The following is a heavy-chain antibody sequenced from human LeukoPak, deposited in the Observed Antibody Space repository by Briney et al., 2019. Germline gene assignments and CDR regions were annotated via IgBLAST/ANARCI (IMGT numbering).Heavy chain of an antibody. Sequence: SETLSLTCAVYGGSFSGYYWSWIRQPPGKGLEWIGEINHSGSTNYNPSLKSRVTTSVDTSKNQFSLKLSSVTAADTAVYYCARGVRGGPYYYYMDVWGKGTTVTVSS. CDR2: INHSGST. J-gene: IGHJ6*03. D-gene: IGHD3-10*01. CDR3: ARGVRGGPYYYYMDV. CDR1: GGSFSGYY. V-gene: IGHV4-34*01.